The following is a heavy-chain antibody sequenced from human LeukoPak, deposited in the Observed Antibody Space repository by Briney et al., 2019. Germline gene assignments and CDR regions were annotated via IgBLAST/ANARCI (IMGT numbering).Heavy chain of an antibody. Sequence: SETLSLTCTASGGSTSSDYWSWIRQSPGKGLEWVGYVYNSGDTGKNPSLKSRVTILLDTSKNQCSLKLTSVSAADTAVYYCARLKLGAYFDLWGRGTLVTVSS. J-gene: IGHJ2*01. CDR2: VYNSGDT. V-gene: IGHV4-59*08. D-gene: IGHD3-16*01. CDR3: ARLKLGAYFDL. CDR1: GGSTSSDY.